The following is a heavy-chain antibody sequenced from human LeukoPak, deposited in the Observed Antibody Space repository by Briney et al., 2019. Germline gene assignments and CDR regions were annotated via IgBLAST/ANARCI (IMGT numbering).Heavy chain of an antibody. D-gene: IGHD2-21*01. Sequence: RGSLRLSCAASGFTFSSYSMNWVRQAPGKGLEWVSSISSSSSYIYYADSVKGRFTISRDNAKNSLYLQMNSLRAEDTAVYYCASIPGSVGFDYWGQGTLVTVSS. J-gene: IGHJ4*02. CDR3: ASIPGSVGFDY. CDR2: ISSSSSYI. V-gene: IGHV3-21*01. CDR1: GFTFSSYS.